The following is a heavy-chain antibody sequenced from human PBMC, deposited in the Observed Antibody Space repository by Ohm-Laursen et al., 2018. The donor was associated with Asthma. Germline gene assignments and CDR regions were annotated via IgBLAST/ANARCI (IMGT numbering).Heavy chain of an antibody. Sequence: SLRLSCAASGFTFSSYAMSWVRQAPGKGLEWVSAISGSGGSTYYADSVKGRFTISRDNSKNTLYLQMNSLSAEDTAMYYCARDVGSGSKDGFDIWGQGTMVTDS. D-gene: IGHD3-16*01. CDR2: ISGSGGST. CDR3: ARDVGSGSKDGFDI. V-gene: IGHV3-23*01. J-gene: IGHJ3*02. CDR1: GFTFSSYA.